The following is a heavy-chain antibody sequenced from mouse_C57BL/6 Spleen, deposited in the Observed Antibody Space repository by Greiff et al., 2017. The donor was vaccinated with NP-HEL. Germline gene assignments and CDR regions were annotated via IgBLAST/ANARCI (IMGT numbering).Heavy chain of an antibody. V-gene: IGHV5-4*03. CDR3: ARVGKGYFDY. Sequence: EVKLVESGGGLVKPGGSLKLSCAASGFTFSSYAMSWVRQTPEKRLEWVATISDGGSYTYYPDNVKGRFTISRDNAKNNLYLQMSHLKSEDPAMYYCARVGKGYFDYWGQGTTLTVSS. J-gene: IGHJ2*01. CDR1: GFTFSSYA. D-gene: IGHD2-1*01. CDR2: ISDGGSYT.